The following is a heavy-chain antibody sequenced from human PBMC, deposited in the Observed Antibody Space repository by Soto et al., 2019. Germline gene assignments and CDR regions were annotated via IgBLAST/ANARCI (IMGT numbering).Heavy chain of an antibody. CDR1: GGTFSSYA. Sequence: VASVKVSCKASGGTFSSYAISWVRQAPGQGLEWMGGIIPIFGTANYAQKFQGRVTITADKSTSTAYMELSSLRSEDTAVYYCARGARRDIRYFDWYHDWFDPWGQGTLVTVSS. CDR3: ARGARRDIRYFDWYHDWFDP. V-gene: IGHV1-69*06. D-gene: IGHD3-9*01. CDR2: IIPIFGTA. J-gene: IGHJ5*02.